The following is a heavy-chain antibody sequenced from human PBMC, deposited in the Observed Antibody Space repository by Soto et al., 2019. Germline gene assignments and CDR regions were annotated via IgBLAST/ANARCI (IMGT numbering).Heavy chain of an antibody. J-gene: IGHJ6*02. V-gene: IGHV3-48*02. CDR3: AKTSLRVYYYGMDV. CDR1: GFTLSRYS. Sequence: PGGSLRLSCAASGFTLSRYSMNWVRQAPGKGLEWVSHISGSSSTIYYTDSVKGRFTVSRDNAKNSLYLQMNSLRDEDTAVYFCAKTSLRVYYYGMDVWGQGTTVTVSS. CDR2: ISGSSSTI.